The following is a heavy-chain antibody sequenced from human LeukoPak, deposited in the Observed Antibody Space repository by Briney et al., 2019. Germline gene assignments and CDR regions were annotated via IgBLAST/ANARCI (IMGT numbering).Heavy chain of an antibody. CDR3: AKEDGSGSHTDAFDI. D-gene: IGHD3-10*01. V-gene: IGHV3-30*18. CDR1: GFTFSNYG. CDR2: VSSDGSID. Sequence: PGGSLRLSCAASGFTFSNYGMHWVRQAPGKGLEWVAVVSSDGSIDYYADSLRGRFTVSRDNSKNTLYLQMNSLRAEDTAVYYCAKEDGSGSHTDAFDIWGQGTMVTVSS. J-gene: IGHJ3*02.